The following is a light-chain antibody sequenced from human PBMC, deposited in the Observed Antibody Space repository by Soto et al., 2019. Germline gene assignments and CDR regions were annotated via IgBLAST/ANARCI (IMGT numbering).Light chain of an antibody. CDR3: QQRSNWPLT. CDR2: ETS. J-gene: IGKJ4*01. Sequence: EVVMTQSPATLSVSLGDRATLSCRASQSVSSYLAWYQQKPGQAPRLLIYETSNRATGIPARFSGSGSGTDFTLTISSLEPEDFAVYYCQQRSNWPLTFGGGTKVDIK. V-gene: IGKV3-11*01. CDR1: QSVSSY.